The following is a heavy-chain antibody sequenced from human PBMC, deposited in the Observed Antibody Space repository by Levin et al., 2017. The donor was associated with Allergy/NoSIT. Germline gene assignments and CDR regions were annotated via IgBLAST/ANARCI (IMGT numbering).Heavy chain of an antibody. V-gene: IGHV4-30-2*01. CDR3: ARVAGYSYGYYFDY. D-gene: IGHD5-18*01. CDR1: GGSISSGGYS. CDR2: IYLSGST. J-gene: IGHJ4*02. Sequence: SQTLSLTCAVSGGSISSGGYSWSWIRQPPGKGLEWIGNIYLSGSTYYNPSLKSRVTISVNRSKNQFSLNLSSVTAADTAVYYCARVAGYSYGYYFDYWGQGTLVTVSS.